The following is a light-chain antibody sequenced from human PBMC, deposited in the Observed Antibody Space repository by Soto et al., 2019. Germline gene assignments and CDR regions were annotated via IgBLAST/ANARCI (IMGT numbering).Light chain of an antibody. CDR1: QSISSY. V-gene: IGKV1-39*01. CDR3: QQSYSTPWT. CDR2: AAS. Sequence: DIQMTQSPSSLSASVGDRVTITCRASQSISSYLNWYQQKPGKAPKLLIYAASSLQSGVPSRFSGSGSGIDFTLTISSLQPEDFATYYCQQSYSTPWTSGQGTKVEIK. J-gene: IGKJ1*01.